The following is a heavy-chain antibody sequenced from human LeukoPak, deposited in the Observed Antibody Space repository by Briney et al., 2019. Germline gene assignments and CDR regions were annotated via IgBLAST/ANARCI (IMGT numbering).Heavy chain of an antibody. CDR2: INWNGGST. CDR1: GFTFDDYG. J-gene: IGHJ4*02. D-gene: IGHD3-3*01. Sequence: GGTLRLSCTASGFTFDDYGMSWVRQAPGKGLEWVSGINWNGGSTGYADSVKGRFTISRDNAKNSLYLQMNSLRAEDTALYYCARVGAMYYDFWSGYYTGHFDYWGQGTLVTVSS. CDR3: ARVGAMYYDFWSGYYTGHFDY. V-gene: IGHV3-20*04.